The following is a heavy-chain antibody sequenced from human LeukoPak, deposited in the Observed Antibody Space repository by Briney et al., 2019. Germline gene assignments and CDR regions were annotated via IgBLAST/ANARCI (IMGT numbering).Heavy chain of an antibody. J-gene: IGHJ6*03. CDR3: ARGFVVVPAASYYYYYMDV. D-gene: IGHD2-2*01. Sequence: SETLSLTCTVSGGSISSYYWSWIRQPPGKGLEWIGYIYYSGSTNYNPSLKSRVTISVDTSKNQFSLKLSSVTAADTAVYYCARGFVVVPAASYYYYYMDVWGKGTTVTVSS. CDR1: GGSISSYY. V-gene: IGHV4-59*01. CDR2: IYYSGST.